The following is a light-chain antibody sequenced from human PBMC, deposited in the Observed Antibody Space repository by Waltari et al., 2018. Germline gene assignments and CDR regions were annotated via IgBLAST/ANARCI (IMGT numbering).Light chain of an antibody. Sequence: QSALTQPASVSGSPGQSITISVTGTSSAVGGYHYVSWYQQQPGHVPNLLIFVVSNRPSGVSHRFSGSKSGNTASLTISGLQAEDESDYYCCSFTSRSTWVFGGGTKLTVL. CDR1: SSAVGGYHY. CDR3: CSFTSRSTWV. J-gene: IGLJ3*02. V-gene: IGLV2-14*01. CDR2: VVS.